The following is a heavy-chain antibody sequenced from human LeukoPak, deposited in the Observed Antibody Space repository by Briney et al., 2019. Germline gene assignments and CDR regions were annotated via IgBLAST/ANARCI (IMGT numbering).Heavy chain of an antibody. CDR1: GFTFSSYW. D-gene: IGHD4-17*01. V-gene: IGHV3-74*01. CDR2: ISGDGSTT. Sequence: GGSLRLSCAASGFTFSSYWLHWVRQAPGKGLVWVSRISGDGSTTSYADSVKGRFTVSRGNAKNTLYLQMNSVRVEDTAVYYCVDYGERWGQGTLVTVSS. CDR3: VDYGER. J-gene: IGHJ4*02.